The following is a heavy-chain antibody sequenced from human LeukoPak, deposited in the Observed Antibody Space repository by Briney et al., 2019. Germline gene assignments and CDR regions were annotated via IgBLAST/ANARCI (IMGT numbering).Heavy chain of an antibody. D-gene: IGHD3-10*02. CDR1: GFSFSTDG. Sequence: GGSLRLSCSASGFSFSTDGMSWVRQAPGKGLEWVSYVSSSGSTIYYADSVKGRFTISRDNAKNSLYLQMNSLRAEDTAVYYCAELGITMIGGVWGKGTTVTISS. CDR3: AELGITMIGGV. J-gene: IGHJ6*04. V-gene: IGHV3-48*03. CDR2: VSSSGSTI.